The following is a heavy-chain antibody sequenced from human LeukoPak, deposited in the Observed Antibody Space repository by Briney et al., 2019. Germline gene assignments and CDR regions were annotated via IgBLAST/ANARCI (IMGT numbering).Heavy chain of an antibody. CDR1: GFTFSGYG. V-gene: IGHV3-33*01. D-gene: IGHD3-10*01. Sequence: PGGSLRLSCAASGFTFSGYGMHWVRQAPGKGLAWVAVIWYDGSNKYYADSVKGRFTISRDNSKNTLYLQMNSLRAEDTAVYYCARDADYYGSGSYPDYWGQGTLVTVSS. CDR2: IWYDGSNK. J-gene: IGHJ4*02. CDR3: ARDADYYGSGSYPDY.